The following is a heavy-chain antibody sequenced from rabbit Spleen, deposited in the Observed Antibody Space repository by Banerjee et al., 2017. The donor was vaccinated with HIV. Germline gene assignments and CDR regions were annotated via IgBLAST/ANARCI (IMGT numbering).Heavy chain of an antibody. CDR1: GFDFTNYY. V-gene: IGHV1S7*01. CDR2: IYSAKGST. J-gene: IGHJ4*01. D-gene: IGHD7-1*01. Sequence: QLTETGGDLVQPGGSLTLSCKASGFDFTNYYISWVRQAPGKGLEWIGIIYSAKGSTDYASWVNGRFTISSDNAQSTVDLKMTSLTAADTATYFCVREAGYAGYGDGNLWGPGTLVTVS. CDR3: VREAGYAGYGDGNL.